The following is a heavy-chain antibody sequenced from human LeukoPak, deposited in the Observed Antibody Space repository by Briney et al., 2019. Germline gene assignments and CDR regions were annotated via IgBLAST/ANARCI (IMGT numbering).Heavy chain of an antibody. Sequence: PSETLSLTCSVSGGSITSTIYYWAWIRQPPGKGLEWIGSIYYSESTHYHPSLKSRLSISVDTSKNEFSLRLSSPTAADTAVYYCGRHRVGSGYQRGGFEPWGPGTLVTVSS. D-gene: IGHD5-12*01. CDR1: GGSITSTIYY. CDR2: IYYSEST. V-gene: IGHV4-39*01. CDR3: GRHRVGSGYQRGGFEP. J-gene: IGHJ5*02.